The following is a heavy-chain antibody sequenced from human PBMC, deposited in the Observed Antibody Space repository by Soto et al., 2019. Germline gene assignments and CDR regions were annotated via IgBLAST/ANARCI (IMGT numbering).Heavy chain of an antibody. CDR1: GGSISSYY. Sequence: LSLTCTVSGGSISSYYWSWIRQPAGKGLEWIGRIYTSGSTNYNPSLKSRVTMSVDTSKNQFSLKLSSVTAADTAVYYCARDRDFWSGYHRPDGYYYGMDFWGQGTTVTVS. CDR3: ARDRDFWSGYHRPDGYYYGMDF. J-gene: IGHJ6*02. D-gene: IGHD3-3*01. V-gene: IGHV4-4*07. CDR2: IYTSGST.